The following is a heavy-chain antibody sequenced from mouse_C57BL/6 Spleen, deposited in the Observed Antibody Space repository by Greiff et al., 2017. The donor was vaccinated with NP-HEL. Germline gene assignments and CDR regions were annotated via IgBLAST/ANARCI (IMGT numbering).Heavy chain of an antibody. CDR3: ARDYYGSSYGYFDV. V-gene: IGHV5-12*01. J-gene: IGHJ1*03. CDR1: GFTFSDYY. D-gene: IGHD1-1*01. CDR2: ISNGGGST. Sequence: EVKLVESGGGLVQPGGSLKLSCAASGFTFSDYYMYWVRQTPEKRLEWVAYISNGGGSTYYPDTVKGRFTISRDNAKNTLNLQMSRLKSEDTAMYYCARDYYGSSYGYFDVWGTGTTVTVSS.